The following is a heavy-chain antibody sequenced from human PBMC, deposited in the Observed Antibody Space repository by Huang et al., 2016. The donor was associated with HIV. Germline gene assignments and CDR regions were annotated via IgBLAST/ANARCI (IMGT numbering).Heavy chain of an antibody. CDR2: SSVYNGNT. CDR3: ARGGGIQLWLLGYYYMDV. Sequence: QVQLVQSGAEVKKPGASVKVSCKASGYTFSSFGSSWVRQAPGQGLEWVGWSSVYNGNTKFAQKFQGRRTMTTDTSTSTAYMELRSLRSDDTAVYYCARGGGIQLWLLGYYYMDVWGNGTTVTVSS. D-gene: IGHD5-18*01. J-gene: IGHJ6*03. V-gene: IGHV1-18*01. CDR1: GYTFSSFG.